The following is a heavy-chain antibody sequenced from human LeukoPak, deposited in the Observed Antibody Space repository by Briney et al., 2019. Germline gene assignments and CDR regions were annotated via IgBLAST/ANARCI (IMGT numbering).Heavy chain of an antibody. J-gene: IGHJ4*02. Sequence: GTSLRLSCAASGLTFKHYGMHWVRQAPGKGLEWVSIIYYDGRDKYYADSVKGRFTVSRDNSKNTLYLQMNSLRDEDTAVYYCATDRSLSYFDYWGQGTLVTVSS. V-gene: IGHV3-33*01. CDR3: ATDRSLSYFDY. CDR1: GLTFKHYG. CDR2: IYYDGRDK.